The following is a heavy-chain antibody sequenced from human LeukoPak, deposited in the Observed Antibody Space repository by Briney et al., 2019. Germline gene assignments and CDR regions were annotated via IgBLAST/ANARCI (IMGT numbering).Heavy chain of an antibody. CDR3: ARDEDSSSWYLGPFFDY. V-gene: IGHV1-8*01. J-gene: IGHJ4*02. CDR1: GYTFTSYD. D-gene: IGHD6-13*01. CDR2: MNPNSGNT. Sequence: ASVKVSCKASGYTFTSYDINWVRQATGQGLEWMGWMNPNSGNTGYAQKFQGRVTMTRNTSISTAYMELSSLRSDDTAVYYCARDEDSSSWYLGPFFDYWGQGTLVTVSS.